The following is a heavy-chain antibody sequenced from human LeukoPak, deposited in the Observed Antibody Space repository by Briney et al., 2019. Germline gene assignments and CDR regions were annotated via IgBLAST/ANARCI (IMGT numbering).Heavy chain of an antibody. CDR1: GFTLSSYS. CDR3: ARSARYCSSTSCSSIDY. Sequence: PGGSLRLSCAASGFTLSSYSMNWVRQAPGKGLEWVSSISSSSSYIYYADSVKGRFTISRDNAKNSLYLQMNSLRAEDTAVYYCARSARYCSSTSCSSIDYWGQGTLVTVSS. D-gene: IGHD2-2*01. CDR2: ISSSSSYI. V-gene: IGHV3-21*01. J-gene: IGHJ4*02.